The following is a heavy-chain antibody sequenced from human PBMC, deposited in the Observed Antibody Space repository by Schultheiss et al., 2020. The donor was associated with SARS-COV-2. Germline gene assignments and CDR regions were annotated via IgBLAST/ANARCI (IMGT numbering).Heavy chain of an antibody. D-gene: IGHD6-6*01. J-gene: IGHJ6*03. CDR3: ARRPSIAARRGYYMDV. Sequence: ASVKVSCKASGYTFTSYDINWVRQATGQGLEWMGWMNPNSGNTGYAQKFQGRVTMTRNTSISTAYMELSSLRSEDTAVYYCARRPSIAARRGYYMDVWGKGTTVTVSS. V-gene: IGHV1-8*01. CDR1: GYTFTSYD. CDR2: MNPNSGNT.